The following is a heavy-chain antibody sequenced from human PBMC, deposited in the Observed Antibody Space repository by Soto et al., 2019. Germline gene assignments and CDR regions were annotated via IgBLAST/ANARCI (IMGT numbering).Heavy chain of an antibody. CDR2: INPSGGST. Sequence: ASVKVSCKASGGTFSSYTISWVRQAPGQGLEWMGRINPSGGSTNYAQKFQGRVTMTRDTSTSTVYMELSSLRSEDTAVYYCARQDYGDYLFAYRGQGTLVTVSS. CDR3: ARQDYGDYLFAY. J-gene: IGHJ4*02. V-gene: IGHV1-46*03. CDR1: GGTFSSYT. D-gene: IGHD4-17*01.